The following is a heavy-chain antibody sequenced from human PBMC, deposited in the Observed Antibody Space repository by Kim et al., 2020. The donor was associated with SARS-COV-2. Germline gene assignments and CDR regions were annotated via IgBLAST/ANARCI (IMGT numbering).Heavy chain of an antibody. CDR2: IYYSGST. J-gene: IGHJ3*02. CDR1: GGSISSYY. D-gene: IGHD3-22*01. V-gene: IGHV4-59*01. CDR3: AREGYYDSSGYYHHDAFDI. Sequence: SETLSLTCIVSGGSISSYYWSWIRQPPGKGLEWLGYIYYSGSTSYNPSLKSRVTISLDTSGNQFSLKLSSVTAADTAVYYCAREGYYDSSGYYHHDAFDIWGQGTVVTVSS.